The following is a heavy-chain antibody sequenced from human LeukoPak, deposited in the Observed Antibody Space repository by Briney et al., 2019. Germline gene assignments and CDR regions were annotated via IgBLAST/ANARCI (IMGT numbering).Heavy chain of an antibody. CDR1: GGSISSGGYS. V-gene: IGHV4-30-2*01. J-gene: IGHJ4*02. D-gene: IGHD3-10*01. CDR2: IYHSGST. CDR3: ARVFMVRGIDY. Sequence: SETLSLTCAVSGGSISSGGYSWSWIRQPPGKGLEWIGYIYHSGSTYYNPSLKSRVTISVDRSKNQFSLKLSSVTAADTAVYYCARVFMVRGIDYWGQGTLVTVSS.